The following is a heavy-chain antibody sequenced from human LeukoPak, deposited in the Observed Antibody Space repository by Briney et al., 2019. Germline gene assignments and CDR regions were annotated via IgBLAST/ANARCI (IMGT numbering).Heavy chain of an antibody. V-gene: IGHV3-21*01. CDR1: GFTPSSYT. CDR2: ISGGGDYM. D-gene: IGHD1-26*01. Sequence: PGGSLRLSCAGSGFTPSSYTMNWVRQAPGKGLEWVASISGGGDYMYYADSVKGRFTISRDNAKDSLFLQMNSLRADDTAVYYCARRSGSYDYWGQGTLVIVSS. CDR3: ARRSGSYDY. J-gene: IGHJ4*02.